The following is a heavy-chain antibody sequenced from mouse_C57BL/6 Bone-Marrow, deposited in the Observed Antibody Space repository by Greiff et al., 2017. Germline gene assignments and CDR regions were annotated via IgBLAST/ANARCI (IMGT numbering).Heavy chain of an antibody. D-gene: IGHD1-1*01. Sequence: VQLQQSGPELVKPGASVKLSCKASGYTFTSYDINWVKQRPGQGLEWIGWIYPRDGSPKYNEKFKGKATLTVDTSSSTAYVELHSRTSADSAVYFCARLEFDGSSGDWYFDVWGKGTPVTVSS. CDR2: IYPRDGSP. J-gene: IGHJ1*03. CDR3: ARLEFDGSSGDWYFDV. CDR1: GYTFTSYD. V-gene: IGHV1-85*01.